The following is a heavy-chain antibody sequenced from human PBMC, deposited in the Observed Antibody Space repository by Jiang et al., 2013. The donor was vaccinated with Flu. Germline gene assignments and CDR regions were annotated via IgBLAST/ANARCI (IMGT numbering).Heavy chain of an antibody. V-gene: IGHV3-11*06. D-gene: IGHD5-24*01. CDR1: GFRFSDKY. J-gene: IGHJ3*01. CDR3: ARGSLETATITLGPFALDL. Sequence: QLVESGGGLVEPGGSLRLSCAASGFRFSDKYMSWIRQAPGKGLQWISYISQKSTYTNYAESVRGRFTVSRDNAKNALYLQMNSLRVEDTAVYYCARGSLETATITLGPFALDLWGQGTTVTVSS. CDR2: ISQKSTYT.